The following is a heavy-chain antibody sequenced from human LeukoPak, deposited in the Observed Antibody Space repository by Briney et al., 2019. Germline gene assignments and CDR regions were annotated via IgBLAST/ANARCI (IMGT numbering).Heavy chain of an antibody. Sequence: PSETLSLTCTVSGGSISSSSYYWGWIRQPPGKGLEWIGSIYYSGSTYYNPSLKSRVTISVDTSKNQFSLKLSSVTAADTAVYYCARRTAGGYNWFDPWGQGTLVTVSS. J-gene: IGHJ5*02. CDR1: GGSISSSSYY. V-gene: IGHV4-39*01. D-gene: IGHD6-19*01. CDR3: ARRTAGGYNWFDP. CDR2: IYYSGST.